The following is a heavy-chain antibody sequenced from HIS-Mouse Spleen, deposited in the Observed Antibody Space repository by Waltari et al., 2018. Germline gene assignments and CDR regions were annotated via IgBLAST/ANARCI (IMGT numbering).Heavy chain of an antibody. V-gene: IGHV1-2*02. J-gene: IGHJ3*02. CDR3: ARVYDSSGYFFAFDI. D-gene: IGHD3-22*01. CDR1: GYTFTGYY. Sequence: QVQLVQSGAEVKKPGASVKVSCKASGYTFTGYYMHWVRQAPGRGLEWMGWINPNSGGTNYAQKFQGRVTMTRDTSISTAYMELSRLRSDDTAVYYCARVYDSSGYFFAFDIWGQGTMVTVSS. CDR2: INPNSGGT.